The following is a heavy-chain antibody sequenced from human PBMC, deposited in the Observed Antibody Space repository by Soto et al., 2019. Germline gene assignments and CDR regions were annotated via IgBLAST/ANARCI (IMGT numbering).Heavy chain of an antibody. CDR1: GFTFSNAW. CDR3: TTDGPRYCTNAVCYSTPRNDY. J-gene: IGHJ4*02. D-gene: IGHD2-8*01. V-gene: IGHV3-15*01. Sequence: EVQLVESGGGLVKPGGSLRLSCAASGFTFSNAWMSWVRQAPGKGLEWVGRIKSKTDGVTTDYAAPVKGRFTISRDDSKITLYLQINSLNTEDTAVYYCTTDGPRYCTNAVCYSTPRNDYWGQGTLVNVSS. CDR2: IKSKTDGVTT.